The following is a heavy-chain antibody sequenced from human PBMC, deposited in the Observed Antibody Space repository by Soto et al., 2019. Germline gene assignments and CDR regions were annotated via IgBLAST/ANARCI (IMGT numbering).Heavy chain of an antibody. Sequence: VQLVESGGGLVQPGGSLRLSCAASGFTFSSYAISWVRQAPGQGLEWMGGIIPIFGTANYAQRFQGRVTITADESTSTAYMELSSLRSEDTAVYYCARRLSRDRDSSGYYVFDYWGQGTLVTVSS. CDR2: IIPIFGTA. J-gene: IGHJ4*02. CDR1: GFTFSSYA. CDR3: ARRLSRDRDSSGYYVFDY. D-gene: IGHD3-22*01. V-gene: IGHV1-69*01.